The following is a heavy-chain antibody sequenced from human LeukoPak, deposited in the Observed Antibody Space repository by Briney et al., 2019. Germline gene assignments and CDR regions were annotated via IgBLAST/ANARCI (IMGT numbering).Heavy chain of an antibody. CDR1: GFTFKIYW. V-gene: IGHV3-7*01. J-gene: IGHJ5*02. D-gene: IGHD3-3*01. Sequence: GGSLRLSCAASGFTFKIYWMNWVRQAPGKGLEWVANINQDGSEKHYVDSVKGRFTISGDNSKNTLYLQMNSLRAEDTAVYYCAKDLTIFGVVPPRGFDPWGQGTLVTVSS. CDR2: INQDGSEK. CDR3: AKDLTIFGVVPPRGFDP.